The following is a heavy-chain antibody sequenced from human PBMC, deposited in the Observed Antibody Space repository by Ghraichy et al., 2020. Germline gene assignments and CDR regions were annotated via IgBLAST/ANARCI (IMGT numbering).Heavy chain of an antibody. Sequence: ESLNISCAASGFTFSSYNVNWVRQAPGKGLEWVSTISSSSSYIYYADSVKGRFTISRDNAKNSLYLQMNSLRAEDTAVYYCARDTFITIFGVAGFDYWGQGTLVTVSS. CDR2: ISSSSSYI. CDR1: GFTFSSYN. V-gene: IGHV3-21*01. D-gene: IGHD3-3*01. J-gene: IGHJ4*02. CDR3: ARDTFITIFGVAGFDY.